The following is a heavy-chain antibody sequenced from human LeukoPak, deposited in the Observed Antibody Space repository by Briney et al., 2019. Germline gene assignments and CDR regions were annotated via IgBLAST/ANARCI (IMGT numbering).Heavy chain of an antibody. J-gene: IGHJ4*02. D-gene: IGHD3-10*01. CDR1: GFTFSSYG. CDR2: IWYDGSNK. V-gene: IGHV3-33*01. CDR3: ASSPLWFGEQYFDY. Sequence: PGGSLRLSCAASGFTFSSYGMHWVRQAPGKGLEGVAVIWYDGSNKYYADSVKGRFTISRDNSKNTLYLQMNSLRAEDTAVYYCASSPLWFGEQYFDYWGQGTLVTVSS.